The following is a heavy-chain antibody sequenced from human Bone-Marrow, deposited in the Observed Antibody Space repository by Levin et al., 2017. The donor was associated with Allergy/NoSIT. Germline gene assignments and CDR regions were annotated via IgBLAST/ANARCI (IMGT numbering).Heavy chain of an antibody. CDR2: IYYNGST. D-gene: IGHD2/OR15-2a*01. CDR1: GGSISSTNYY. CDR3: DSVIIWNQYYLDV. V-gene: IGHV4-39*07. J-gene: IGHJ6*02. Sequence: PSQTLSLTCTVSGGSISSTNYYWGWIRQPPGQGLEWIGSIYYNGSTYYNPSLKSRVTILVDTSKNQFSLKPNSVTAADTAVYYCDSVIIWNQYYLDVWGQGTTVTVSS.